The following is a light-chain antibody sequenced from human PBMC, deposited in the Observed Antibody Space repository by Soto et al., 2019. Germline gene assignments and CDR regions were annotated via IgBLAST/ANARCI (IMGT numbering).Light chain of an antibody. J-gene: IGLJ1*01. CDR2: DVS. CDR1: SSDVGAYNF. Sequence: QSVLTHPASVSGSPGQSITISCTGTSSDVGAYNFVSWYQQHPGKAPKLMIYDVSDRPSGVSNRFSGSKSGNTASLTISGLKAEDEADYYCSSDTTSSTEGFGTATKVTVL. CDR3: SSDTTSSTEG. V-gene: IGLV2-14*01.